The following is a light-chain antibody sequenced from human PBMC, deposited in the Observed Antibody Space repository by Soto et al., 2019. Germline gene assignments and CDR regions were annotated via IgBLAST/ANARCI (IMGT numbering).Light chain of an antibody. CDR1: SSDVGGYQY. J-gene: IGLJ1*01. V-gene: IGLV2-14*01. CDR3: SSYTTSRTLLYV. CDR2: EVS. Sequence: QSALTQPASVSRSPGQSVTISCTGTSSDVGGYQYVSWYQQHPGKAPKLMIYEVSNRPSGVSNRFSGSKSGNTASLTISGLQAEDEADYYCSSYTTSRTLLYVFGTGTKLTVL.